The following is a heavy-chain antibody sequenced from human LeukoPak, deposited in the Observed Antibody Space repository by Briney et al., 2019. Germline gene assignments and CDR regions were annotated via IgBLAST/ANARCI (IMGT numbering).Heavy chain of an antibody. V-gene: IGHV3-23*01. J-gene: IGHJ4*02. Sequence: PGGSLRLSCAASGFTFSSYSMNWVRQAPGKGLEWVSGISSSGGSTYYAGSVKGRFTISRDNSKNTLYLQMNSLRAEDTAVYYCAKRGVGGYYFDYWGQGTLVTVSS. CDR1: GFTFSSYS. CDR3: AKRGVGGYYFDY. CDR2: ISSSGGST. D-gene: IGHD3-16*01.